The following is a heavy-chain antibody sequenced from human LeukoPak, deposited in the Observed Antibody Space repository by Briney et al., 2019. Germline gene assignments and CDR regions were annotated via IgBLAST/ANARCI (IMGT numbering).Heavy chain of an antibody. Sequence: GGSLRLSCAASGFTFSDYYMSWIRQAPGKGLEWVSYISSSGSTIYYAGSVKGRFTISRDNAKNSLYLQMNSLRAEDTAVYYCARAPVAGTRGRYYYYYMDVWGKGTTVTVSS. D-gene: IGHD6-19*01. V-gene: IGHV3-11*01. J-gene: IGHJ6*03. CDR2: ISSSGSTI. CDR3: ARAPVAGTRGRYYYYYMDV. CDR1: GFTFSDYY.